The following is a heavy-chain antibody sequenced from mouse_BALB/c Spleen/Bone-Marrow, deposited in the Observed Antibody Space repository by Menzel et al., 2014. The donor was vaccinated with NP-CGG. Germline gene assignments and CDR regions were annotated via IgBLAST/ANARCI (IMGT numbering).Heavy chain of an antibody. CDR3: TRDNWDY. CDR1: GYTFTSNW. D-gene: IGHD4-1*01. CDR2: IFPSETYT. Sequence: VQLVESGAELVRPGASVKLSCKASGYTFTSNWINWVKQRPGQGLEWIGNIFPSETYTNYNQKFKDKATLTVDKSSSTAYMQLSSPTSEDSAVYYCTRDNWDYWGQGTTLTVSS. J-gene: IGHJ2*01. V-gene: IGHV1-69*02.